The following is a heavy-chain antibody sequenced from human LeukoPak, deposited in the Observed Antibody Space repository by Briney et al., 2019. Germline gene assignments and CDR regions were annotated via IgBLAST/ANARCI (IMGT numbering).Heavy chain of an antibody. CDR1: GFTFSSYS. V-gene: IGHV3-21*01. J-gene: IGHJ5*02. CDR2: ISSSSSYI. CDR3: ARGRPMVRGVPFDP. Sequence: GGSLRLSCAASGFTFSSYSMNWVRQAPGKGLEWVSSISSSSSYIYYADSVKGRFTISRDNAKNSLYLQMNSLRAEDTAVYYCARGRPMVRGVPFDPWGQGTLVTVSS. D-gene: IGHD3-10*01.